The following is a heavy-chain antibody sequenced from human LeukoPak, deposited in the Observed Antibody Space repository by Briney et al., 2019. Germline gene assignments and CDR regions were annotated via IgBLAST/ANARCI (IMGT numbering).Heavy chain of an antibody. CDR1: SGSISSYY. D-gene: IGHD3-22*01. J-gene: IGHJ3*02. V-gene: IGHV4-59*01. Sequence: SETLSLTCTVSSGSISSYYWSWIRQPPGKGLEWIGYIYYSGSTNYNPSLKSRVTISVDTSKNQFSLKLSSVTAVDTAVYYCASYYDSSGYADAFDIWDQGTMVTVSS. CDR2: IYYSGST. CDR3: ASYYDSSGYADAFDI.